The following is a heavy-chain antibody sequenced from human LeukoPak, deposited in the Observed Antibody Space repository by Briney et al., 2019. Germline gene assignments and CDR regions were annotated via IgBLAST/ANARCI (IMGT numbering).Heavy chain of an antibody. V-gene: IGHV1-69*13. CDR2: IIPIFGTA. D-gene: IGHD2-15*01. J-gene: IGHJ3*02. CDR3: ARGGFSAFDI. Sequence: SVKVSCKASGGTFSSSAINWVRQAPGQGLEWMGGIIPIFGTANYAQKFQGRVTITADESTGTAYMELSSLRSDDTAVYYCARGGFSAFDIWGQGTMVTVSS. CDR1: GGTFSSSA.